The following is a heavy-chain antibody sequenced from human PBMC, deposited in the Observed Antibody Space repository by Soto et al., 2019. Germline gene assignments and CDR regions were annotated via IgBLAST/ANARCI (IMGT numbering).Heavy chain of an antibody. V-gene: IGHV4-59*01. CDR3: ARSDGRY. CDR2: IYYSGST. Sequence: SETLSLTCTVSGGSISSYYWSWIRQPPGKGLEWIWYIYYSGSTNYNPSLKSRVTISVDTSKNQFSLNLIFVTAADTAVYYCARSDGRYWGQGTLVTVSS. J-gene: IGHJ4*02. CDR1: GGSISSYY.